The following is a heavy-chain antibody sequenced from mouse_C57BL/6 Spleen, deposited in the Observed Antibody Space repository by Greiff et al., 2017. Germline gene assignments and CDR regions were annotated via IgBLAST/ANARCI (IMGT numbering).Heavy chain of an antibody. J-gene: IGHJ4*01. Sequence: VQLQQSGPELVKPGASVKISCKASGYSFTDYNMNWVKQSNGKSLEWIGVINPNYGTTSYNQTFKGKATLTVDQSSSTAYMQLNSLTSEDSAGYDWARARNYSSPMDYWGQGTSVTVSS. CDR3: ARARNYSSPMDY. CDR1: GYSFTDYN. D-gene: IGHD2-12*01. CDR2: INPNYGTT. V-gene: IGHV1-39*01.